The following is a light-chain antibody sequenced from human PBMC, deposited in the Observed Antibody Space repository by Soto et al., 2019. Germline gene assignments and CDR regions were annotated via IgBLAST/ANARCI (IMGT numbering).Light chain of an antibody. V-gene: IGLV3-1*01. CDR3: QAWDSSTVV. CDR2: QDS. CDR1: KLGDKY. Sequence: SSELTQPPSVSVSPGQTASITCSGDKLGDKYACWFQQKTGQSPVLVMYQDSRRPSGIPERFAGSNSGNTATLTISGTQAMDEADYYCQAWDSSTVVFGGGTKVTVL. J-gene: IGLJ2*01.